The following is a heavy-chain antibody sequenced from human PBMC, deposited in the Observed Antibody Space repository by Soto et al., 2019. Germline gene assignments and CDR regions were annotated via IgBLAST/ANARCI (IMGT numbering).Heavy chain of an antibody. D-gene: IGHD6-13*01. J-gene: IGHJ4*02. Sequence: EVQLVESGGGLVQPGRSLRLSCAASGFTFDDYAMHWVRQAPGKGLEWVSGISWNSGSIGYADSVKGRFTISRDNAKNSLYLQMNSLRAEDTALYYCAKDARYSSSWTDYWGQGTLVTVSS. V-gene: IGHV3-9*01. CDR1: GFTFDDYA. CDR3: AKDARYSSSWTDY. CDR2: ISWNSGSI.